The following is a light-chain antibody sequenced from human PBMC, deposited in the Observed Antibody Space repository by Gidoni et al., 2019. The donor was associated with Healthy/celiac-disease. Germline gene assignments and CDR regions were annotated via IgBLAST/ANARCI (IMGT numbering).Light chain of an antibody. J-gene: IGKJ2*04. CDR2: KAS. CDR1: QSISSC. CDR3: QQYHSYQCS. Sequence: IHMPQFPSTLSASVGDRVTITCRATQSISSCLAWYQQKPGKAPKLLIYKASSLESGVPSRFSGSGSGTEFTLTISSLQPDDFATYYCQQYHSYQCSFGQGTKLEIK. V-gene: IGKV1-5*03.